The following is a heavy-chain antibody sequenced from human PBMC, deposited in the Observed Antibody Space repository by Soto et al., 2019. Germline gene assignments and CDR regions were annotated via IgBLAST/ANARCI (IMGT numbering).Heavy chain of an antibody. D-gene: IGHD2-2*01. CDR1: GFTFTSSA. Sequence: SVKVSCKASGFTFTSSAMQWVRQARGQRLEWIGWIVVGSGNTNYAQKFQERVTITRDMSTSTAYMELSSLRSEDTAVYYCAAFPDIVVVPAANRYAFDIWGQGTMVTVSS. V-gene: IGHV1-58*02. J-gene: IGHJ3*02. CDR3: AAFPDIVVVPAANRYAFDI. CDR2: IVVGSGNT.